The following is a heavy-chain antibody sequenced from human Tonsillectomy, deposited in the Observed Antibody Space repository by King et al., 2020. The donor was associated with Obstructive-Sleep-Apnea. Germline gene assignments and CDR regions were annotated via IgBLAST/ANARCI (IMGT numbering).Heavy chain of an antibody. D-gene: IGHD5-18*01. V-gene: IGHV3-30*04. CDR3: AGSSGYSYGDFDY. J-gene: IGHJ4*02. CDR1: EFTFRSYT. Sequence: HVQLVESGGGVVQPGRSLRLSCAASEFTFRSYTMHWVRQAPGKGLEWVAVISYDGSNKYYADSVKGRFTISRDNSKNTLYLQMNSLRAEDTAVYYCAGSSGYSYGDFDYWGQGTLVTVPS. CDR2: ISYDGSNK.